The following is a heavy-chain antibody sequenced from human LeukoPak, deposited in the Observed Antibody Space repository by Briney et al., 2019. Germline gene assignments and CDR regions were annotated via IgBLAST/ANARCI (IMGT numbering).Heavy chain of an antibody. J-gene: IGHJ4*02. D-gene: IGHD3-10*01. Sequence: EASVKVSCKPSGYPFTGYFMHWVRRAPGQGLEWMGWINPDSGATNYAQKFKDRVTMTRDTSISTAYMELNRLSSDDTAVYYCARDLRGLGDFLDYWGQGTLVTVSS. CDR2: INPDSGAT. V-gene: IGHV1-2*02. CDR1: GYPFTGYF. CDR3: ARDLRGLGDFLDY.